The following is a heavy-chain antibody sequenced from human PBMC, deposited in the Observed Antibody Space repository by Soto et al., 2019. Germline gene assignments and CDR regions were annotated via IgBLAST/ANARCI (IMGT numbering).Heavy chain of an antibody. V-gene: IGHV4-59*12. Sequence: TSETLSLTCAVSGGTISSYYWSWIRQPPGKGPEWIGYIYYSGSTNYNPSLKSRVTISVDTSKNQFSLKLSSVTAADTAVYYCARSGYSYGPNPLLYWGQGTLVTVSS. CDR1: GGTISSYY. CDR2: IYYSGST. D-gene: IGHD5-18*01. CDR3: ARSGYSYGPNPLLY. J-gene: IGHJ4*02.